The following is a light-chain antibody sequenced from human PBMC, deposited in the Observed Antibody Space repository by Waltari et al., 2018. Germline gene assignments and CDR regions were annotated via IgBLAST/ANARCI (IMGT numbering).Light chain of an antibody. CDR1: SGSLSTTSY. CDR2: QSN. V-gene: IGLV8-61*01. J-gene: IGLJ3*02. Sequence: QTVVTQEPSLSVSPGGTVTLPCALSSGSLSTTSYASWYQQTPGQAPRTLTYQSNTRSAGVPVRFSGSIFGNKAALTITGAQADDESDYYCLLYMGGGIWVFGGGTKLTVI. CDR3: LLYMGGGIWV.